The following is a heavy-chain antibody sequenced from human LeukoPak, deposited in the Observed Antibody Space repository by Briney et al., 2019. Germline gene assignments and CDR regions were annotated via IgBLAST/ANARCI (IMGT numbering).Heavy chain of an antibody. CDR2: IYDSGST. D-gene: IGHD6-19*01. CDR3: ARGGSGWYY. CDR1: GGSISSYY. J-gene: IGHJ4*02. Sequence: SETLSLTCTVSGGSISSYYWSWIRQPPGKGLEWIGYIYDSGSTDYNPSLKSRVTISVDTSKNQFSLNLSSVTAADTAVYYCARGGSGWYYWGQGTLVSVSS. V-gene: IGHV4-59*01.